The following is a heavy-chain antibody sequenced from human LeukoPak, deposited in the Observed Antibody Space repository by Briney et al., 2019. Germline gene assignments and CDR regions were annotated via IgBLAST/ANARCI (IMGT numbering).Heavy chain of an antibody. CDR1: GYTFTGYY. CDR3: ARNFDMKGFDP. CDR2: INSDSGFT. D-gene: IGHD3-9*01. V-gene: IGHV1-2*02. Sequence: GASVKVSCKVSGYTFTGYYMNWVRQAPGQELEWMGWINSDSGFTKYAQKFQGRVTMTRDTSITTVYMDLTRLTSDDTAVYYCARNFDMKGFDPWGQGTLVTVSS. J-gene: IGHJ5*02.